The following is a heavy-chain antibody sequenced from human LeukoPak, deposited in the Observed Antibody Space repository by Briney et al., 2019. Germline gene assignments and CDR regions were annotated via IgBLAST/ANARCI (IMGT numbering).Heavy chain of an antibody. J-gene: IGHJ4*02. CDR1: GFTLDDYA. Sequence: PGRSLRLSCAAAGFTLDDYAMAGVRRVPGRGREWVSGTNKNGGIIGYADSVKGRFTIARDNAKSSLYLEMNSLRAEDTAFYFCAKADCGGDCYLFDSWGQGTPVTVSS. CDR2: TNKNGGII. D-gene: IGHD2-21*02. V-gene: IGHV3-9*01. CDR3: AKADCGGDCYLFDS.